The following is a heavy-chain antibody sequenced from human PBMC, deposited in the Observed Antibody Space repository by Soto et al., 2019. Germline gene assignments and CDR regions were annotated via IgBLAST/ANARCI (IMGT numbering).Heavy chain of an antibody. Sequence: QVQLQASAPGLMTPSGTLSLTCAVSGGSITSNWWSWVRQPPGKGLAWIAEIFHTGSAHYNPSLMSRLTISVDKSKNHLSLNLDSVTAAVTAVYYCARHIAVSGTWGFDHWGQGTLVTVPS. J-gene: IGHJ4*02. CDR2: IFHTGSA. V-gene: IGHV4-4*02. CDR3: ARHIAVSGTWGFDH. D-gene: IGHD2-21*01. CDR1: GGSITSNW.